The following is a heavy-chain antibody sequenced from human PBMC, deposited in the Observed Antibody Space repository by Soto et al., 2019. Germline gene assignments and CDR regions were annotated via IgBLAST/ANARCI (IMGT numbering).Heavy chain of an antibody. CDR2: IYYSGST. D-gene: IGHD3-22*01. V-gene: IGHV4-31*03. J-gene: IGHJ4*02. CDR3: ARGGRPWYYDSSGPLREDYFDY. Sequence: LSLACTVSGGSISSGGYYWSWIRQHPGKGLEWIGYIYYSGSTYYNPSLKSRVTISVDTSKNQFSLKLSSVTAADTAVYYCARGGRPWYYDSSGPLREDYFDYWGQGTLVTVSS. CDR1: GGSISSGGYY.